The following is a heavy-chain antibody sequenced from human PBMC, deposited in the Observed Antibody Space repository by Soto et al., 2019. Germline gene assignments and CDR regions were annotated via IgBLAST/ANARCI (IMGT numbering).Heavy chain of an antibody. CDR2: IYHSGST. V-gene: IGHV4-30-2*01. CDR1: GGSISSGGYS. J-gene: IGHJ4*02. D-gene: IGHD5-12*01. CDR3: AAGGGLPRYY. Sequence: SETLSLTCAVSGGSISSGGYSWSWIRQPPGKGLEWIGYIYHSGSTYYNPSLKSRVTISVDRSKNQFSLKLSSVTAADTAVYYCAAGGGLPRYYWGQGTLVTGS.